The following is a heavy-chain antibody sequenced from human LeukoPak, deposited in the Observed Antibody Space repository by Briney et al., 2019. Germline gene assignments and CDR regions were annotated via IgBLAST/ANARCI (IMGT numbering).Heavy chain of an antibody. CDR3: AREKTYYDFWSGYYNPLDY. V-gene: IGHV4-61*02. CDR1: GGSISSGSYY. CDR2: VYTSGST. Sequence: SETLSLTCTVSGGSISSGSYYWSWIRQPAGKGLEWIGRVYTSGSTNYNPSLKSRVTISVDTSKNQVSLKLSSVTAADTAVYYCAREKTYYDFWSGYYNPLDYWGQGTLVTVSS. D-gene: IGHD3-3*01. J-gene: IGHJ4*02.